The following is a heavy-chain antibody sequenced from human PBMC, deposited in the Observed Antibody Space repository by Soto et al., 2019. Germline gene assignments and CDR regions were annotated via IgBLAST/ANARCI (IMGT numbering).Heavy chain of an antibody. Sequence: QLQLQESGPGLVKPSETLSLTCTVSGGSISSSSYYWGWIRQPPGKGLEWIGSIYYSGSTYYNPSLKSRVTVSVDTSKNQFSLKLSSVTAADTAVYYCASPYYDFWSDQNYGMDVWGQGTTVTVSS. V-gene: IGHV4-39*01. J-gene: IGHJ6*02. CDR2: IYYSGST. CDR1: GGSISSSSYY. D-gene: IGHD3-3*01. CDR3: ASPYYDFWSDQNYGMDV.